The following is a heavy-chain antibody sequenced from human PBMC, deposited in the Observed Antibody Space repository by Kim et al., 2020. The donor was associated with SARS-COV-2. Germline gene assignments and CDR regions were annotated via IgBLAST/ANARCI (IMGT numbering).Heavy chain of an antibody. J-gene: IGHJ4*02. Sequence: GGSLRLSCAASGFTFSSYAMSWVRQAPGKGLEWVSAISGSGGSTYYPDSVKGRFTISRDNSKNTLYLQMNSLRAEDTAVYYCAKDRGGYCSSTSCYAINYYDSSGYSSYFDYWGQGTLVTVSS. V-gene: IGHV3-23*01. CDR1: GFTFSSYA. CDR3: AKDRGGYCSSTSCYAINYYDSSGYSSYFDY. D-gene: IGHD2-2*01. CDR2: ISGSGGST.